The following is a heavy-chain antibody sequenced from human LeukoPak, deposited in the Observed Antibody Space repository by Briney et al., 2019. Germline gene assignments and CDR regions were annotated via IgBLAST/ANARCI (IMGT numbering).Heavy chain of an antibody. V-gene: IGHV4-59*12. Sequence: PSETLSLTCTVSGGSISSYYWNWIRQPPGKGLDWIGYIYYSGSTNYNPSLKSRVTISVDTSKNQFSLKLSSVTAADTAVYYCAREGGYDYVWGSYRTPIFDYWGQGTLVTVSS. CDR1: GGSISSYY. D-gene: IGHD3-16*02. J-gene: IGHJ4*02. CDR2: IYYSGST. CDR3: AREGGYDYVWGSYRTPIFDY.